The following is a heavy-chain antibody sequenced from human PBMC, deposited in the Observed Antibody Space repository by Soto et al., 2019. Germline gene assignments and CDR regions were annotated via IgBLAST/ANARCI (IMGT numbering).Heavy chain of an antibody. V-gene: IGHV4-61*01. D-gene: IGHD3-3*01. Sequence: PSETLSLTCTVSGGSVSSGSYYWSWLRQPPGKGLEWIGYIYYSGSTNYNPSLKSRVTISVDTSKNQFSLKLSSVTAADTAVYYCARVHRVEITIFGVVISNLNWFDPWGQGTLVTVSS. CDR1: GGSVSSGSYY. CDR2: IYYSGST. J-gene: IGHJ5*02. CDR3: ARVHRVEITIFGVVISNLNWFDP.